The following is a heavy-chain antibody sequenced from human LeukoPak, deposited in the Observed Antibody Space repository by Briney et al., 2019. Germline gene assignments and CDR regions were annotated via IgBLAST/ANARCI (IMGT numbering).Heavy chain of an antibody. CDR2: IYTSGST. J-gene: IGHJ4*02. CDR3: ARATYYYDSGGYVLVNY. D-gene: IGHD3-22*01. Sequence: PSETLSLTCTVSGGSISSYYWSWIRQPAGKGLEWIGRIYTSGSTNYNPSLKSRVTMSVDTSKNQFSLKLSSVTAADTAVYYCARATYYYDSGGYVLVNYWGQGTMVTVSS. V-gene: IGHV4-4*07. CDR1: GGSISSYY.